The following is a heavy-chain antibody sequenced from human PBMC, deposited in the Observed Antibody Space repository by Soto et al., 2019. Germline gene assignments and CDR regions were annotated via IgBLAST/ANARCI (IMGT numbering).Heavy chain of an antibody. CDR3: ARDLCPLGSGTACREFGLDF. V-gene: IGHV1-2*02. D-gene: IGHD3-10*01. Sequence: ASMKVSCKASGYTFTGHYMHWVRQVAGKGLEYLGRLKSDNGGAYSAPKFQGRVTFPRDTSTTTAYMELSGLRSDDTSVYFCARDLCPLGSGTACREFGLDFCGQGTTVTVSS. J-gene: IGHJ6*02. CDR1: GYTFTGHY. CDR2: LKSDNGGA.